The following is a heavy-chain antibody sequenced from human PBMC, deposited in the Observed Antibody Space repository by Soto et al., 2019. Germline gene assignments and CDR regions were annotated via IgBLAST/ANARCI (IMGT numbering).Heavy chain of an antibody. CDR3: ARDTYTYWFDP. D-gene: IGHD2-2*02. Sequence: QVQLQESGPGLVKPSQTLSLTCTVSGGSISSGGYYWSWIRQNPGKGLEWIGFIYYIGGTYYNPSIKSVVTISVDTSKNQFSLKLSSVTAADTAVYYGARDTYTYWFDPWGQGTLVTVSS. CDR2: IYYIGGT. CDR1: GGSISSGGYY. V-gene: IGHV4-31*01. J-gene: IGHJ5*02.